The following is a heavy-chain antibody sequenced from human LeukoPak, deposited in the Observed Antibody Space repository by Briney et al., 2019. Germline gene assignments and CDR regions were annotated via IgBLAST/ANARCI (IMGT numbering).Heavy chain of an antibody. CDR3: AKDQEERPYYFDY. CDR2: ISGSGGST. D-gene: IGHD1-1*01. CDR1: GFTVSSNY. J-gene: IGHJ4*02. Sequence: PGGSLRLSCAASGFTVSSNYMSWVRQAPGKGLEWVSAISGSGGSTYYADSVKGRFTISRDNSKNTLYLQMNSLRAEDTAVYYCAKDQEERPYYFDYWGQGTPVTVSS. V-gene: IGHV3-23*01.